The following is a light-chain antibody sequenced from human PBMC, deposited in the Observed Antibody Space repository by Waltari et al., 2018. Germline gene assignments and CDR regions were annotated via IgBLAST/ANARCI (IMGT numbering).Light chain of an antibody. CDR2: SNN. V-gene: IGLV1-44*01. J-gene: IGLJ2*01. CDR1: NSHTGSYT. Sequence: QSVLTQPPSTSGTPGQRVTISCSASNSHTGSYTVTWYQQLPGTAPNLLLYSNNQRPSGGPDRFSGSKSGTSASLAISGLQSEDEADYYCASWDDSLNGGVFGGGTKLTVL. CDR3: ASWDDSLNGGV.